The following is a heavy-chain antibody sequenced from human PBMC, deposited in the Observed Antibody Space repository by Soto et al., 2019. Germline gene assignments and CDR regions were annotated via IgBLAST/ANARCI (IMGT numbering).Heavy chain of an antibody. D-gene: IGHD2-15*01. CDR3: ARGAVVVPNGLIAGMDV. J-gene: IGHJ6*02. CDR1: GYSFSNFY. V-gene: IGHV1-46*01. Sequence: WASVKVSCKSSGYSFSNFYVHWVRQAPGQGLEWMGIIDPSSGTISYTQKFQERVTMTRDTSMSTVYMELSRLRSEDTAVYYCARGAVVVPNGLIAGMDVWGPGTTVTVSS. CDR2: IDPSSGTI.